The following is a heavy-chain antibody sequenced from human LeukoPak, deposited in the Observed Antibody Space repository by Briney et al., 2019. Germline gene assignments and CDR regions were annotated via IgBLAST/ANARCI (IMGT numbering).Heavy chain of an antibody. CDR1: GGTFSSYT. Sequence: ASVKVSCKASGGTFSSYTISWVRQAPGQGLEWKGGIIPIFGTANYAQKFQGRVTITADDSTSTAYMELSSLRSEDTAVYYCARAYMTATRHFDYWGQGTLVTVSS. V-gene: IGHV1-69*13. J-gene: IGHJ4*02. CDR2: IIPIFGTA. D-gene: IGHD2-21*02. CDR3: ARAYMTATRHFDY.